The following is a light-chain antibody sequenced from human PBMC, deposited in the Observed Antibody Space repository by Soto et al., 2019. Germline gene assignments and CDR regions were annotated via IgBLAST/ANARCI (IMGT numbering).Light chain of an antibody. V-gene: IGKV1-27*01. Sequence: DIPMTQSPSSLSASLGDRVTITCRASQGIGNYLAWYQLQPGKVPKLLIYAASTLQSGVPSRFSGSGSGTDFTLTISSLQPEDVATYFCQKYNSAPRTFGQGTKVEI. CDR3: QKYNSAPRT. J-gene: IGKJ1*01. CDR2: AAS. CDR1: QGIGNY.